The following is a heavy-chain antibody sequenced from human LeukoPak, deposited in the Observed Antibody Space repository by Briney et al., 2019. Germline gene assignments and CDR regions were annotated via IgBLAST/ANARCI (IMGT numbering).Heavy chain of an antibody. D-gene: IGHD6-13*01. V-gene: IGHV3-66*01. CDR2: IYSGGTA. CDR3: ARGYSSRSWYADRAEYPNV. CDR1: GFTVISYC. J-gene: IGHJ1*01. Sequence: GGSLTLTCAASGFTVISYCRNWVRQAPGKGLEWVSVIYSGGTAYYADSVKGRFTISRDYTRNTLYLQRNSLRGEETAVYYCARGYSSRSWYADRAEYPNVWSQGTLVTVSS.